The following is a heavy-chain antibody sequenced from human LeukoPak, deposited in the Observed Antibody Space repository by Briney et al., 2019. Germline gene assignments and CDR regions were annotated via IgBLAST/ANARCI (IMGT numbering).Heavy chain of an antibody. V-gene: IGHV3-23*01. J-gene: IGHJ6*02. CDR2: SSGSGGKT. CDR3: AKEATVTTQYHFYGMDL. D-gene: IGHD4-17*01. Sequence: GGSLRLSCAASGFIFSSYVMSWVRQAPGKGLEWVSGSSGSGGKTYYADSVKGRFTISRDNSKNTLYLQMNSLRAEDTAVHYCAKEATVTTQYHFYGMDLWGQGTTVTVSS. CDR1: GFIFSSYV.